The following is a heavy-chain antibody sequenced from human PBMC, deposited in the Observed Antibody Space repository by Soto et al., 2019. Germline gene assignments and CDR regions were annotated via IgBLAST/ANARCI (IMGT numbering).Heavy chain of an antibody. CDR2: IWYDGSNK. J-gene: IGHJ6*02. CDR3: ARGGYYDFWSGYYKGYYYYYGMDV. V-gene: IGHV3-33*01. CDR1: GFTFSSYG. D-gene: IGHD3-3*01. Sequence: ESVGGVVQPGRSLRLSCAASGFTFSSYGMHWVRQAPGKGLEWVAVIWYDGSNKYYADSVKGRFTISRDNSKNTLYLQMNSLRAEDTAVYYCARGGYYDFWSGYYKGYYYYYGMDVWGQGTTVTVSS.